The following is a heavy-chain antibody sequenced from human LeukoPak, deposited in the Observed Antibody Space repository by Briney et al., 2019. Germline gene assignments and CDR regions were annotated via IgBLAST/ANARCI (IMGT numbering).Heavy chain of an antibody. Sequence: GESLKISCKASGYRFTSYWIGWVRQMPGKGLEWMGIIYPGDSDTRYSPSFQGQVTISADKSISTAYLQWSSLKASDTAMYYCARPEEHGDYVHDAFDIWGQGSMVTVSS. CDR3: ARPEEHGDYVHDAFDI. V-gene: IGHV5-51*01. CDR2: IYPGDSDT. J-gene: IGHJ3*02. D-gene: IGHD4-17*01. CDR1: GYRFTSYW.